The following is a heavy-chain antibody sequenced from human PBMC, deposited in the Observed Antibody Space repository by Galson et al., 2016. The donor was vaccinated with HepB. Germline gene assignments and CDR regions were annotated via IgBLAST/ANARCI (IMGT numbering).Heavy chain of an antibody. J-gene: IGHJ3*02. D-gene: IGHD3-10*01. CDR3: ARGGRPRI. V-gene: IGHV4-34*01. Sequence: KGLEWIGEINHSGNTNYNPSLKSRVTISVDTSKNQLSLKLSSVTAADTAVYYCARGGRPRIWGQGTMVTVSS. CDR2: INHSGNT.